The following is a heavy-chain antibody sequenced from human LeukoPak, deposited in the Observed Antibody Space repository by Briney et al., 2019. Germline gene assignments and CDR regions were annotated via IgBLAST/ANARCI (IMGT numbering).Heavy chain of an antibody. Sequence: PSETLSLTCAVYGGPFSGYYWSWIRQPPGKGLEWIGEINHSGSTNYNPSLKSRVTISVDTSKNQFSLKLSSVTAADTAVYYCARSLQGARDYWGQGTLVTVSS. CDR1: GGPFSGYY. J-gene: IGHJ4*02. D-gene: IGHD4-11*01. CDR2: INHSGST. V-gene: IGHV4-34*01. CDR3: ARSLQGARDY.